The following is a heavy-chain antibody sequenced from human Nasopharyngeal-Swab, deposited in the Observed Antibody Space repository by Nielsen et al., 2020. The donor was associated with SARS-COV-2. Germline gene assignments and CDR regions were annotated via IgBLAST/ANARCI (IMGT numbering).Heavy chain of an antibody. Sequence: WIRPPPGKGLEWIGYIHYSGSTDYNPSLKSRVTISMDTSKNHFSLKLKSVTAADTALYFCARGSGTSYYREYNLFDPWGQGTLVTVSS. CDR3: ARGSGTSYYREYNLFDP. V-gene: IGHV4-61*03. CDR2: IHYSGST. J-gene: IGHJ5*02. D-gene: IGHD3/OR15-3a*01.